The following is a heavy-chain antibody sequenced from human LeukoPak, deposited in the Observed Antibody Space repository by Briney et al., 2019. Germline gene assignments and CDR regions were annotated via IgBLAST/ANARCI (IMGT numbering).Heavy chain of an antibody. D-gene: IGHD2-2*01. CDR2: ISAYNGNT. CDR1: GYTFTSYG. J-gene: IGHJ6*03. V-gene: IGHV1-18*01. Sequence: GASVKVSCKASGYTFTSYGISWVRQAPGQGLEWMGWISAYNGNTDYAQKLQGRVTMTTDTSTSTAYMELRSLRSDDTAVYYCARGDIVVVPAAMGGYYYYMDVWGKGTTVTVSS. CDR3: ARGDIVVVPAAMGGYYYYMDV.